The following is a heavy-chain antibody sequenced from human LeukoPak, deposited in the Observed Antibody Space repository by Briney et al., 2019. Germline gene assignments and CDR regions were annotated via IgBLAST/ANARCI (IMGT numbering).Heavy chain of an antibody. CDR3: AKDIWEGYSSGKCDY. V-gene: IGHV3-9*01. J-gene: IGHJ4*02. D-gene: IGHD6-19*01. CDR2: ISWSSGTI. Sequence: GGSLRLSCAASGFTFDDYAMHWVRQAPGRGLEWVSGISWSSGTIDYADSVRGRFTISRDNAKNSLYLQMNSLRAEDTALYYCAKDIWEGYSSGKCDYWGQGTLVTVSS. CDR1: GFTFDDYA.